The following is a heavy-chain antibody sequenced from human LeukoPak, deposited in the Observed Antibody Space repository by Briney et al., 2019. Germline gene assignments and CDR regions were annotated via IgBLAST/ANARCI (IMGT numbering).Heavy chain of an antibody. D-gene: IGHD6-13*01. CDR2: ISGSGGST. J-gene: IGHJ5*02. V-gene: IGHV3-23*01. CDR1: GFTFSSYA. Sequence: GGSLRLSCAASGFTFSSYAMSWVRQDPGKGLEWVSDISGSGGSTYYADSVKGRFTISRDNSKNTLYLQMNSLRAEDTAVYYCAKGRAAAGTPRAGLEPWGQGTLVTVSS. CDR3: AKGRAAAGTPRAGLEP.